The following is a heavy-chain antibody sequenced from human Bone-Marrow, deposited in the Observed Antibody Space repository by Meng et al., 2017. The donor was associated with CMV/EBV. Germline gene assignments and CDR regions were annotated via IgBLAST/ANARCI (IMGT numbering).Heavy chain of an antibody. V-gene: IGHV1-2*02. J-gene: IGHJ4*02. Sequence: ASVKVFCKASGGTFSSYAISWVRQAPGQGLEWMGWINPNSGGTNYAQKFQGRVTMTRDTSISKAYMELSRLRSDDTAVYYCARGFRYYDSSGYGYWGQGTLVTVSS. CDR2: INPNSGGT. CDR3: ARGFRYYDSSGYGY. D-gene: IGHD3-22*01. CDR1: GGTFSSYA.